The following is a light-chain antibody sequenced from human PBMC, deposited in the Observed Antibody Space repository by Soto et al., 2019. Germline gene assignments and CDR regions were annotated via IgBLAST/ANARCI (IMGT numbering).Light chain of an antibody. CDR2: AVT. V-gene: IGLV2-23*02. CDR1: SGSVGTFNF. CDR3: CSYAGTGTNYV. Sequence: QSVLTQPASVSGSPGQSITISCSGTSGSVGTFNFVSWYQQHPGKAPRLMIYAVTDRPSGVSSRFSGSKSGNTAYLTISGLQAEDEADYYCCSYAGTGTNYVFGTGTKVTVL. J-gene: IGLJ1*01.